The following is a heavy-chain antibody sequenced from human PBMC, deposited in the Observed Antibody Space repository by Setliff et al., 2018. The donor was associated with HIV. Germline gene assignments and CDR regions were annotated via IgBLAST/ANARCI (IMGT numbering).Heavy chain of an antibody. CDR2: VSHTATT. J-gene: IGHJ1*01. V-gene: IGHV4-31*03. CDR3: ARGESTTWDLAEYLQH. Sequence: NPSETLSLTCTVSGVSVSSGGYYWSWIRQHPGKGLEWIWYVSHTATTYFNPSLKSRITISVDTSKNQFSLKLGFVTAADTAVYYCARGESTTWDLAEYLQHWGHGTLVTVSS. D-gene: IGHD2-2*01. CDR1: GVSVSSGGYY.